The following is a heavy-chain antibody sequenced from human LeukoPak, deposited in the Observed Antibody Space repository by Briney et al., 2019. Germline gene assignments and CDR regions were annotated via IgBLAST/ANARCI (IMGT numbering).Heavy chain of an antibody. CDR1: GLTVGSNY. CDR2: IYRGGIT. Sequence: GGSLRLSCAASGLTVGSNYMSWVRQAPGEGLEWGSLIYRGGITHYADSVQGRFTTSRDNSKHTPFLTINCMRAEDTAVYYFARVDGSGSYYNKPLDYWGQGTLVTVSS. V-gene: IGHV3-66*01. J-gene: IGHJ4*02. CDR3: ARVDGSGSYYNKPLDY. D-gene: IGHD3-10*01.